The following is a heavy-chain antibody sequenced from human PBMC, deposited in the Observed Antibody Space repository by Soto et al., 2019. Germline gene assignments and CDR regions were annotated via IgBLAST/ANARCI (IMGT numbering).Heavy chain of an antibody. V-gene: IGHV3-23*01. J-gene: IGHJ4*02. CDR3: AKDLEVFVVVVAVDY. Sequence: GGSLRLSCAASGFTFSSYAMSWVRQAPGKGLEWVSAVSGSGGSTYYADSVKGRFTISRDNSKNTLYLQMNSLRAEDTAVYYCAKDLEVFVVVVAVDYWGQGTLVTVSS. CDR2: VSGSGGST. CDR1: GFTFSSYA. D-gene: IGHD2-15*01.